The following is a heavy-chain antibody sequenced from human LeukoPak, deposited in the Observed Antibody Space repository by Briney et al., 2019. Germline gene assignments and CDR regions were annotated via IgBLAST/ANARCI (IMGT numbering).Heavy chain of an antibody. CDR2: IYTSGST. CDR1: EGSISSGSYY. Sequence: PSETLSLTCTVSEGSISSGSYYWSWIRQPAGKGLEWIGRIYTSGSTNYNPSLKSRVTISVDTSKNQFSLKLSSVTAADTAVYYCARGPNYYGSEWGFDYWGQGTLVTVSS. J-gene: IGHJ4*02. D-gene: IGHD3-10*01. CDR3: ARGPNYYGSEWGFDY. V-gene: IGHV4-61*02.